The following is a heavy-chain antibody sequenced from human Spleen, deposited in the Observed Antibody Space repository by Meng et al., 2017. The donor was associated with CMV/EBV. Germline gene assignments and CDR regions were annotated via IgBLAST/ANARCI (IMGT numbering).Heavy chain of an antibody. D-gene: IGHD2-2*01. CDR2: INPNSGGT. V-gene: IGHV1-2*02. CDR1: GYTFTGYY. Sequence: ASVKVSCKASGYTFTGYYMHWVRQAPGQGLEWMGWINPNSGGTNYAQKFQGRVTMTRDTSISTAYMELSRLRSEDTAVYYCARADTGTSCFDYWGQGTLVTVSS. CDR3: ARADTGTSCFDY. J-gene: IGHJ4*02.